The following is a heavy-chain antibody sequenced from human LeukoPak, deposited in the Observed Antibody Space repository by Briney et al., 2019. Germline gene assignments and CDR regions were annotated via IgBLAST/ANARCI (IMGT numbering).Heavy chain of an antibody. CDR3: ARHSSHYYFDY. CDR1: GGSISSYY. V-gene: IGHV4-59*08. Sequence: SETLSLTCTVPGGSISSYYWSWIRQPPGKGLEWIGYIYYSGSTNYNPSLKSRVTISVDTSKNQFSLKLSSVTAADTAVYYCARHSSHYYFDYWGQGTLVTVSS. D-gene: IGHD6-13*01. J-gene: IGHJ4*02. CDR2: IYYSGST.